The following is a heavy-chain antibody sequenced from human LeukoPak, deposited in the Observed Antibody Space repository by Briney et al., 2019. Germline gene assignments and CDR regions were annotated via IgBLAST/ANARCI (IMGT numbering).Heavy chain of an antibody. CDR1: GFTFDDYA. CDR2: ISWNSGSI. V-gene: IGHV3-9*03. CDR3: AKDMGDMVATPYFDY. Sequence: GGSLRLSCAASGFTFDDYAMHWVRQAPGKGLEWVSGISWNSGSIGYADSVKGRFTISRDNAKNSLYLQMNSLRAEDMALYYCAKDMGDMVATPYFDYWGQGTLVTVSS. D-gene: IGHD5-12*01. J-gene: IGHJ4*02.